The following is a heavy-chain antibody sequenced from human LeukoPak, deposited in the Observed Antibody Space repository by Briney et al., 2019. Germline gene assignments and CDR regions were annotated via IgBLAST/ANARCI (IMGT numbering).Heavy chain of an antibody. CDR2: IYHSGST. D-gene: IGHD2-15*01. Sequence: PSETLSLTCTVSGYSISSGYYWGWIRQPPGKGLEWVGSIYHSGSTYYNPSLKSRVTISVDTSKNQFSLKLSSVTAADTAVYYCARVLGYCSGGSCYGYFDYWGQGTLVTVSS. J-gene: IGHJ4*02. CDR1: GYSISSGYY. V-gene: IGHV4-38-2*02. CDR3: ARVLGYCSGGSCYGYFDY.